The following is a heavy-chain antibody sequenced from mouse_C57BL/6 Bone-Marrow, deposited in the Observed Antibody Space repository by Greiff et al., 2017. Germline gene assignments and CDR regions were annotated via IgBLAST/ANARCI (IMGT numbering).Heavy chain of an antibody. V-gene: IGHV2-9-1*01. CDR1: GFSLTSYA. CDR3: ARNSQLGHWYFDV. D-gene: IGHD4-1*02. Sequence: VKLVESGPGLVAPSQSLSITCTVSGFSLTSYAISWVRQPPGKGLEWLGVIWTGGGTNYNSALKSRLSISKDNSKSPVFLKMNSLQTDDTARYYCARNSQLGHWYFDVWGTGTTVTVSS. J-gene: IGHJ1*03. CDR2: IWTGGGT.